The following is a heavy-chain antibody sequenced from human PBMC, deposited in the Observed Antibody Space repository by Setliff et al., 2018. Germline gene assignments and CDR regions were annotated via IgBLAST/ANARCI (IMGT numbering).Heavy chain of an antibody. V-gene: IGHV3-48*04. J-gene: IGHJ6*03. D-gene: IGHD3-22*01. CDR2: ITSSGTTT. CDR1: GFTFDDFG. CDR3: ARLALTGYDSSGYYYALDYYYYMDV. Sequence: PGGSLRLSCAASGFTFDDFGMSWVRQAPGKGLEWVSYITSSGTTTFYTDSVKGRFGSSRDNARNSLCLQMNSLRAEETAVYYCARLALTGYDSSGYYYALDYYYYMDVWGQGTSVTVSS.